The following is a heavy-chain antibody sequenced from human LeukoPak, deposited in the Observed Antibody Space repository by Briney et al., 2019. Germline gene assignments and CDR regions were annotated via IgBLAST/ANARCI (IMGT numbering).Heavy chain of an antibody. D-gene: IGHD2-2*01. CDR2: ISSSSSYI. Sequence: GGSLRLSCAASGFTFSSYSMNWVRQAPGKGLEWVSPISSSSSYIYYADSVKGRFTISRDNAKNSLYLQMNSLRAEDTAVYYCARDLVVVPAADYWGQGTLVTISS. CDR3: ARDLVVVPAADY. J-gene: IGHJ4*02. V-gene: IGHV3-21*01. CDR1: GFTFSSYS.